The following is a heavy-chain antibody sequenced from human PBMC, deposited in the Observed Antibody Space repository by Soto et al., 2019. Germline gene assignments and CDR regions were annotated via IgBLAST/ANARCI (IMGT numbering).Heavy chain of an antibody. CDR2: ISTTSSFI. Sequence: EVQLVESGGGLVKPGGSLRLSCAASGFTFSSYSMNWVRQAPGKGMEWVSSISTTSSFIYSADSVKGRFTISRDNAKNSLYLQMTSVRGDETAVYYCAREGSRDVDSVSICVDYWGQGALVAVSS. CDR1: GFTFSSYS. V-gene: IGHV3-21*02. D-gene: IGHD4-17*01. CDR3: AREGSRDVDSVSICVDY. J-gene: IGHJ4*02.